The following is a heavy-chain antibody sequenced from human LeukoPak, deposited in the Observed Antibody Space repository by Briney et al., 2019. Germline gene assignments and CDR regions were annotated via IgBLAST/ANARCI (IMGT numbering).Heavy chain of an antibody. D-gene: IGHD1-1*01. CDR2: ISSSGSTI. CDR1: GFTFSSYE. Sequence: GGSLRLSCAASGFTFSSYEMNWVRQAPGKGLEWVSYISSSGSTIYYADSVKGRFTISRDNAKNSLYLQMNSLRAEDTAVYYCARSSGMCAFDIWGQGTMVTVSS. J-gene: IGHJ3*02. V-gene: IGHV3-48*03. CDR3: ARSSGMCAFDI.